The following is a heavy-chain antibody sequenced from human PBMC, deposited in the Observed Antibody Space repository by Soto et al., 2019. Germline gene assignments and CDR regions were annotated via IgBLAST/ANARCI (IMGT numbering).Heavy chain of an antibody. CDR2: IYYSGST. CDR3: ARVSFGDPYYYYYYMDV. V-gene: IGHV4-59*08. Sequence: PSETLSLTCTVSGGSISSYYWSWIRQPPGKGLEWIGYIYYSGSTNYNPSLKSRVTISVDTSKNQFSLKLSSVTAADTAVYYCARVSFGDPYYYYYYMDVWGKGTTVTVSS. CDR1: GGSISSYY. D-gene: IGHD3-3*01. J-gene: IGHJ6*03.